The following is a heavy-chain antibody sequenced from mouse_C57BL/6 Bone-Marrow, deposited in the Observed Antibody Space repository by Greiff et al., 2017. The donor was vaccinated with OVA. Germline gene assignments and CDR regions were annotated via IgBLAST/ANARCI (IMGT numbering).Heavy chain of an antibody. CDR2: INYDGSST. J-gene: IGHJ4*01. Sequence: DVKLVESEGGLVQPGSSMKLSCTASGFTFSDYYMAWVRQVPEKGLERVANINYDGSSTYYLDSLKSRLIISRDNAKNILYLQMSSLKSEDTATYYCARGSYGNYLMDYWGQGTSVTVSS. V-gene: IGHV5-16*01. CDR3: ARGSYGNYLMDY. CDR1: GFTFSDYY. D-gene: IGHD2-1*01.